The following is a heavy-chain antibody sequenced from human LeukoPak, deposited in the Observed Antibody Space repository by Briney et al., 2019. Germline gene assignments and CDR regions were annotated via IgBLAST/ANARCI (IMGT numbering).Heavy chain of an antibody. CDR1: GYSISSGYY. V-gene: IGHV4-38-2*01. CDR3: ASLVDDYVWGSYRSYYFDY. Sequence: PSETLSLSCAVSGYSISSGYYWGWIRQPPGKGLEWIGSIYHSGSTYYNPSLKSRVTISVDTSKNQFSLKLSSVTAADTAVYYCASLVDDYVWGSYRSYYFDYSGQGSLVTVSS. CDR2: IYHSGST. D-gene: IGHD3-16*02. J-gene: IGHJ4*02.